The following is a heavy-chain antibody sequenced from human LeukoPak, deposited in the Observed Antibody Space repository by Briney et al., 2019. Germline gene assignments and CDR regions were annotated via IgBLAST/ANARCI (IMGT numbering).Heavy chain of an antibody. CDR3: ARDRLRIAAAGKAWFDP. Sequence: ASVKVSCKASGYTFTGYYMHWVRQAPGQGLEWMGWINPNSGGTNYAQKFQGRVTMTRDTSISTAYMELRRLRSDDTAVYYCARDRLRIAAAGKAWFDPWGQGTLVTVSS. CDR1: GYTFTGYY. J-gene: IGHJ5*02. CDR2: INPNSGGT. V-gene: IGHV1-2*02. D-gene: IGHD6-13*01.